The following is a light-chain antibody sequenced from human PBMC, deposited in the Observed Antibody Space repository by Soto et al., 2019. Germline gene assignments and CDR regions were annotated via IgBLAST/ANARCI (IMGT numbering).Light chain of an antibody. V-gene: IGLV2-14*02. CDR3: SSYTFTSTLYV. CDR2: EAS. Sequence: SVLTQPASVSESPGQSLTIACTGNNTDFANNNLVSWFQQHPGRAPKLLIYEASRRSSGVSKRFSGSQSGNTASLTISGLQAEDEADYYCSSYTFTSTLYVFGTGTKVTVL. CDR1: NTDFANNNL. J-gene: IGLJ1*01.